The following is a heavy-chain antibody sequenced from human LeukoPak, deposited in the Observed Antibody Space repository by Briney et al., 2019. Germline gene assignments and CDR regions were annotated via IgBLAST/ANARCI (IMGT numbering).Heavy chain of an antibody. Sequence: GGSLRLSCAASGFTFSSYEMNWVRQAPGKGLEWVSYISSSGSTIYYADSVKGRFTTSRDNGKNSLYLQMNSLRAEDTAVYYCARAAATQWELLRYYFASWGQGTLVTVSS. CDR1: GFTFSSYE. V-gene: IGHV3-48*03. CDR2: ISSSGSTI. D-gene: IGHD1-26*01. J-gene: IGHJ4*02. CDR3: ARAAATQWELLRYYFAS.